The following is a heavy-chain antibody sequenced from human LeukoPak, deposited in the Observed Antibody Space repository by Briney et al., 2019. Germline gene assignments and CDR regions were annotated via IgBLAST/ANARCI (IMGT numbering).Heavy chain of an antibody. Sequence: ASVKVSCKASGYTFTSYGISWVRQAPGQGLEWMGWISAYNGNTNYAQKLQGRVTMTTDTSTSTAYMEPRSLRSDDTAVYYCARVQLRFGDRGDHSQMDVWGKGTTVTVSS. CDR3: ARVQLRFGDRGDHSQMDV. CDR1: GYTFTSYG. J-gene: IGHJ6*04. V-gene: IGHV1-18*04. D-gene: IGHD3-10*01. CDR2: ISAYNGNT.